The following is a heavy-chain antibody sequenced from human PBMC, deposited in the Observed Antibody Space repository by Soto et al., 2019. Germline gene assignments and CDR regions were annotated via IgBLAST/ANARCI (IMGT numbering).Heavy chain of an antibody. J-gene: IGHJ6*02. CDR1: GGSISSGGDY. Sequence: QVQLQESGPGLVKPSQTLSLTCTVSGGSISSGGDYWSWIRQHPGKGLEWIGYIYYSGSTYYNPSLKSRVTISGATSKNQFSRKLSSVTAAYTAVYYCARVRGVATIVDYYGMDAWGQGTTVTVSS. CDR2: IYYSGST. CDR3: ARVRGVATIVDYYGMDA. D-gene: IGHD5-12*01. V-gene: IGHV4-31*03.